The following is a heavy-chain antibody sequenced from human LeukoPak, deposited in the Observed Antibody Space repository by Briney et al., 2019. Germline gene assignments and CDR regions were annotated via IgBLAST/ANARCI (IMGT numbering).Heavy chain of an antibody. CDR3: AKEGNELLWFGESRLYYYYYMDV. CDR1: GFTFSTYN. Sequence: GGSLRLSCAASGFTFSTYNMNWVRQAPGKGLEWVAFIRYDGSNKYYADSVKGRFTISRDNSKNTLYLQMNSLRAEETAVYYCAKEGNELLWFGESRLYYYYYMDVWGKGTTVTISS. CDR2: IRYDGSNK. D-gene: IGHD3-10*01. V-gene: IGHV3-30*02. J-gene: IGHJ6*03.